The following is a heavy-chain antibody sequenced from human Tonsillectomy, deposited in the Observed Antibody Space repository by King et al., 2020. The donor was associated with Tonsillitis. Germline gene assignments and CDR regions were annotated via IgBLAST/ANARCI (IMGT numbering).Heavy chain of an antibody. Sequence: EVQLVESGGGLVQPGGSLRLSCAASGFTFSSYSMNWVRQAPGKGLEWVSYISSSSSTIYYADSVKGRFTISRDNAKNSLYLQMNSLRAEDTAVYYCARAITTTRVKDDAFDIWGQGTMVTVSS. V-gene: IGHV3-48*01. CDR3: ARAITTTRVKDDAFDI. CDR2: ISSSSSTI. J-gene: IGHJ3*02. CDR1: GFTFSSYS. D-gene: IGHD3-22*01.